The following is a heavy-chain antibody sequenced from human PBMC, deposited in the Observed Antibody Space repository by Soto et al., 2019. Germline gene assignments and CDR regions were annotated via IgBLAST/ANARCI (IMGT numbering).Heavy chain of an antibody. J-gene: IGHJ4*02. CDR1: GGSFSGYY. CDR2: INHSGST. D-gene: IGHD4-17*01. V-gene: IGHV4-34*01. Sequence: PSETLSLTCAVYGGSFSGYYWSWIRQPPGKGLEWIGEINHSGSTNYNPSLKSRVTISVDTSKNQFSLKLSSVTAADTAVYYCARVGVGGDYVLFDYWGQGTLVTVSS. CDR3: ARVGVGGDYVLFDY.